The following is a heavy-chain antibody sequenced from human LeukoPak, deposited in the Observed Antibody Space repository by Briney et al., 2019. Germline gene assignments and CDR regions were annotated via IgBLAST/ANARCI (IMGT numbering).Heavy chain of an antibody. D-gene: IGHD5-12*01. CDR3: AKEGYSGYEYIDY. J-gene: IGHJ4*02. CDR1: GFTFSSYG. Sequence: GGSLRLSCAASGFTFSSYGMHWVRQAPGKGLEWVAFIRYDGSNKYYADSVKGRFTISRDNSKNTLYLQMNSLRAEDTAVYYCAKEGYSGYEYIDYWGQGTLVTVSS. CDR2: IRYDGSNK. V-gene: IGHV3-30*02.